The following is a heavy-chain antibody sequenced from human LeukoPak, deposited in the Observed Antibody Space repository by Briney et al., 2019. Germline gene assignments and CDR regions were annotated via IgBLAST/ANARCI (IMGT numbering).Heavy chain of an antibody. J-gene: IGHJ3*02. CDR3: ARSLPAYYYDSSGSGAFDI. CDR1: GGSISSSSFY. CDR2: VHYSGST. D-gene: IGHD3-22*01. V-gene: IGHV4-39*01. Sequence: SGTLSLTCTVSGGSISSSSFYWGWIRQPPGKGLEWIGSVHYSGSTYYNSSLKSRVTISVDTSKNQFSLKLSSVTAADTAVYYCARSLPAYYYDSSGSGAFDIWGQGTMVTVSS.